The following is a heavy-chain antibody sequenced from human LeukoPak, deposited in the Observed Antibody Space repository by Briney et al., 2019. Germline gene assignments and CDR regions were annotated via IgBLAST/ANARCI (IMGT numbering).Heavy chain of an antibody. Sequence: GGSLRLSCAASGFTSSSYAMHWVRQAPGKGLEWVAVIPYDGSNKYYADSVKGRFTISRDNSKNTLYLQMNSLRAEDTAVYYCASSYDSSGYPFDYWGQGTLVTVSS. D-gene: IGHD3-22*01. V-gene: IGHV3-30-3*01. CDR2: IPYDGSNK. CDR1: GFTSSSYA. CDR3: ASSYDSSGYPFDY. J-gene: IGHJ4*02.